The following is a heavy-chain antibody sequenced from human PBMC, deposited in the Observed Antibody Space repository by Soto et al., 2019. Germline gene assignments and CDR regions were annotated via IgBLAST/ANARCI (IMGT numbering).Heavy chain of an antibody. CDR2: IYHSGST. D-gene: IGHD6-13*01. V-gene: IGHV4-30-2*01. CDR1: GGSISSGGYS. CDR3: ARSVDSSTVYGMDV. Sequence: SETLSLTCDVSGGSISSGGYSWSWIRQPPGKGLEWIGYIYHSGSTSYNPSLKSRVTISEDRSKNQFSLTLRSVTAADTAVYYCARSVDSSTVYGMDVWGRGTTVTVSS. J-gene: IGHJ6*02.